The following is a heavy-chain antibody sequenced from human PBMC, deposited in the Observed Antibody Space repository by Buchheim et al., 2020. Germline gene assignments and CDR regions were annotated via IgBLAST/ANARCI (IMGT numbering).Heavy chain of an antibody. V-gene: IGHV3-33*01. CDR1: GFTFSSYG. J-gene: IGHJ6*02. CDR3: ARDMTTVPKYGMDV. CDR2: IWYDGSNK. Sequence: QVQLVESGGGVVQPGRSLRLSCAASGFTFSSYGMHWVRQAPGKGLEWVAVIWYDGSNKYYADSVKGRFTISRDNSKNTLYLQMNSLRAEDTAVYYCARDMTTVPKYGMDVWGQGTT. D-gene: IGHD4-17*01.